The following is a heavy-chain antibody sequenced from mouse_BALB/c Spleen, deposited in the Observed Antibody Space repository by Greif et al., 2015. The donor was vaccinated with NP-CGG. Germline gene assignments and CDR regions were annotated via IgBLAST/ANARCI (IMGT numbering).Heavy chain of an antibody. J-gene: IGHJ4*01. CDR3: ARNHYYNAMDY. CDR2: IAPGSGST. V-gene: IGHV1S41*01. Sequence: DLVKPGASVKLSCKASGYTFTSYWINWIKQRPGQGLEWIGRIAPGSGSTYYNEMFKGKATLTVDTSSSTAYIQLSSLSSEGSAVYFCARNHYYNAMDYWGQGTSVTVSS. D-gene: IGHD1-2*01. CDR1: GYTFTSYW.